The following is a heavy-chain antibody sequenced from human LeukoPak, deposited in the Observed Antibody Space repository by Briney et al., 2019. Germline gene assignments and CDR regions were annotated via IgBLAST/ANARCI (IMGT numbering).Heavy chain of an antibody. Sequence: GGSLRLSCAASGFTFSSYWMSWVRQAPGKGLEWVANIKQDGSEKYYVDSVKGRFTISRDNAKNSLYLQMNSLRAEDTAVYYCARGGKRGYSYDSSGYYPDYWGQGTLVTVSS. CDR3: ARGGKRGYSYDSSGYYPDY. D-gene: IGHD3-22*01. CDR1: GFTFSSYW. CDR2: IKQDGSEK. V-gene: IGHV3-7*01. J-gene: IGHJ4*02.